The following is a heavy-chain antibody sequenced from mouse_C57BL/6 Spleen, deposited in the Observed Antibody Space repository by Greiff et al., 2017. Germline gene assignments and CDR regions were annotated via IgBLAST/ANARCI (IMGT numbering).Heavy chain of an antibody. CDR3: TRRGSNWAFDY. V-gene: IGHV1-15*01. J-gene: IGHJ2*01. CDR1: GYTFTDYE. Sequence: VQLQQSGAELVRPGASVTLSCKASGYTFTDYEMHWVKQTPVHGLEWIGAIDPETGGTAYNQKFKGKAILTADKSSSTAYMELRSLTSEDSAVYYCTRRGSNWAFDYWGQGTTLTVSS. D-gene: IGHD4-1*01. CDR2: IDPETGGT.